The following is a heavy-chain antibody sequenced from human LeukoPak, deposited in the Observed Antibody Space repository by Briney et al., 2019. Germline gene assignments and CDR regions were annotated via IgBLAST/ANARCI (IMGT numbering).Heavy chain of an antibody. D-gene: IGHD1-14*01. J-gene: IGHJ6*03. Sequence: ASVKVSCKASGYTFTGYYMHWVRQAPGQGLEWMGWINPNNGDTHYAQKFQGTVTMTRDTSISTAYMELSSLRSDNTAVYYCARGVAGVYFYYYMDVWGKGTTVTVSS. CDR2: INPNNGDT. CDR3: ARGVAGVYFYYYMDV. V-gene: IGHV1-2*02. CDR1: GYTFTGYY.